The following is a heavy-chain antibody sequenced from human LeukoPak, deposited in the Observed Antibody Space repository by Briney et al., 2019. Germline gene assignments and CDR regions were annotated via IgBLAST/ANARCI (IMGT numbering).Heavy chain of an antibody. CDR1: GYTFTSYA. V-gene: IGHV1-3*01. CDR3: ARGVAGGEFDY. Sequence: ASVKVSCKASGYTFTSYAMHWVRQAPGQRPEWMGWINAGNGNTRYSQKFQGRVTITRDTSASTAYMELSSLRSEDTAVYYCARGVAGGEFDYWGQGTLVTVSS. CDR2: INAGNGNT. J-gene: IGHJ4*02. D-gene: IGHD6-19*01.